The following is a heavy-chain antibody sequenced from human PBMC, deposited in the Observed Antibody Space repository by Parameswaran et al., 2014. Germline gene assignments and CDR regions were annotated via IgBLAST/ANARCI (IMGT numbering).Heavy chain of an antibody. V-gene: IGHV4-31*02. CDR3: ARGSFGHSKVPYCTNGVGCTTVDY. CDR2: IYYSGST. J-gene: IGHJ4*02. Sequence: RWIRQPPGKGLEWIGYIYYSGSTYYNPSLKSRVTISVDTSKNQFSLKLSSVTAADTAVYYCARGSFGHSKVPYCTNGVGCTTVDYWGQGTLVTVSS. D-gene: IGHD2-8*01.